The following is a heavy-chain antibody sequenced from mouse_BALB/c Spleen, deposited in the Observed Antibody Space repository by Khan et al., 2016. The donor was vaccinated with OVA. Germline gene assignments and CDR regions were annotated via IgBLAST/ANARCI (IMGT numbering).Heavy chain of an antibody. CDR2: ISSSGST. V-gene: IGHV3-2*02. CDR1: GYSITSDYA. Sequence: VQLKQSGPGLVKPSQSLSLTCTVTGYSITSDYAWNWIRQFPGNKLEWMGYISSSGSTSYNPSLKSRISITRDTSKNQFFLQLKSVTTEDTATYYCARSLYYGYGYALDYWGRGTSVTVSS. J-gene: IGHJ4*01. D-gene: IGHD2-2*01. CDR3: ARSLYYGYGYALDY.